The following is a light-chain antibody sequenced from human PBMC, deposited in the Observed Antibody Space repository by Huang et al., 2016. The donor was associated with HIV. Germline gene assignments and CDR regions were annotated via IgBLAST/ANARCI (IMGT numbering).Light chain of an antibody. CDR3: QHRSRWPPWT. CDR1: QSLSTY. V-gene: IGKV3-11*01. CDR2: DAF. J-gene: IGKJ1*01. Sequence: EIVLTQSPGTLSLSPGERATLSCRASQSLSTYLAWYQQKPGQAPRLRIYDAFNRATGIPARFSGSGSGTDFTLTISSLEPEDFAVYYCQHRSRWPPWTFGQGTKVESK.